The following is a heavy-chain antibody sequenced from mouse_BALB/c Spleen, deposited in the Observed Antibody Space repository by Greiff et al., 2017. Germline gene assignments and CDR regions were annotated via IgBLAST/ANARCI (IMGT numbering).Heavy chain of an antibody. CDR2: ISYSGST. CDR1: GYSITSDYA. CDR3: AREGLAGTGFDY. V-gene: IGHV3-2*02. J-gene: IGHJ2*01. D-gene: IGHD4-1*01. Sequence: EVKLVESGPGLVKPSQSLSLTCTVTGYSITSDYAWNWIRQFPGNKLEWMGYISYSGSTSYNPSLKSRISITRDTSKNQFFLQLNSVTTEDTATYYCAREGLAGTGFDYWGQGTTLTVSS.